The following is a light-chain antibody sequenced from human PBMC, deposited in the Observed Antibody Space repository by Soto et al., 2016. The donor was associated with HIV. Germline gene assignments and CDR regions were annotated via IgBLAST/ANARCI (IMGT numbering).Light chain of an antibody. CDR3: QQYNSYT. J-gene: IGKJ2*01. CDR2: KAS. Sequence: DIQMTQSPSTLSASVGDRVTITCRASQSISNWLAWYQQKPGKALKLLIYKASSLESGVPSRFSGSGSGTEFTLTIRSLQPDDFATYYCQQYNSYTFGQGTKLEIK. V-gene: IGKV1-5*03. CDR1: QSISNW.